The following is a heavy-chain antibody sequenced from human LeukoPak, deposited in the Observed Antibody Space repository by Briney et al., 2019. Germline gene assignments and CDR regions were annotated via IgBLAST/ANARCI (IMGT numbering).Heavy chain of an antibody. Sequence: GGSLRLSCAASGFTFSSYSMNWVRQAPGKGLEWVSSISTSSSYIYYADSLKGRFTISRDNAKNSLYLQMNSLRAEDTAVYYCARFRYSGSYYFDYWAQGTLVTVSS. D-gene: IGHD1-26*01. CDR2: ISTSSSYI. CDR3: ARFRYSGSYYFDY. J-gene: IGHJ4*02. CDR1: GFTFSSYS. V-gene: IGHV3-21*01.